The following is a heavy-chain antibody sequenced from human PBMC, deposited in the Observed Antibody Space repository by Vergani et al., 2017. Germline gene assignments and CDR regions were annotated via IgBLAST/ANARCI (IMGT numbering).Heavy chain of an antibody. CDR2: VNFVTGAA. V-gene: IGHV1-46*02. CDR3: ARSIGYCTSGSCRPYYFDL. CDR1: GYIFKNYY. J-gene: IGHJ4*02. D-gene: IGHD2-15*01. Sequence: QVQPVQSGAAVKKPGASAKVSCTASGYIFKNYYMHWLRLAPGQGFQWMGVVNFVTGAATSPQKFEGRISMTRDTSTATFYMDLSSLKYEDTAIYYCARSIGYCTSGSCRPYYFDLWVQGTLVTVSS.